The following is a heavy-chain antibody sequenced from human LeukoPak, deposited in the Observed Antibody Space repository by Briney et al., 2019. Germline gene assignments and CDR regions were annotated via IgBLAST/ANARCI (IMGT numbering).Heavy chain of an antibody. CDR2: ISYDGSNK. V-gene: IGHV3-30-3*01. CDR3: ARPGIAGAGTDYSDY. CDR1: GFTFSSYA. J-gene: IGHJ4*02. D-gene: IGHD6-13*01. Sequence: GGSLRLSCAASGFTFSSYAMHWVRQAPGKGLEWVAVISYDGSNKYYADSVKGRFTLSRDNSKNTLYLQMNSLRAEDTAVYYCARPGIAGAGTDYSDYWGQGTLVTVSS.